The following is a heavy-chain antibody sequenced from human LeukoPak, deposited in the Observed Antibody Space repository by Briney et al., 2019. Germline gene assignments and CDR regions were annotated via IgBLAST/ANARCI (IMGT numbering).Heavy chain of an antibody. CDR2: IYYSGTT. CDR1: GGSISSSSYY. D-gene: IGHD4-23*01. J-gene: IGHJ4*02. V-gene: IGHV4-61*05. Sequence: SETLSLTCTVSGGSISSSSYYWGWIRQPPGKGLEWIAYIYYSGTTNYDPSLKSRVTISVDTSKNQFSLNLSSVTAADTAVYHCARHSRGGNSALDYWGQGTLVTVSS. CDR3: ARHSRGGNSALDY.